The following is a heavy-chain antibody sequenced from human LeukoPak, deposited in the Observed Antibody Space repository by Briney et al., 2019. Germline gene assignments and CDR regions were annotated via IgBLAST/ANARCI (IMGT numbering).Heavy chain of an antibody. V-gene: IGHV3-7*01. CDR2: INQDGSEE. J-gene: IGHJ6*03. CDR3: AREQGDFWSGYWTYYYYMDV. D-gene: IGHD3-3*01. CDR1: GFIISSYW. Sequence: GGSLRLSCAASGFIISSYWMSWVRQAPGKGLEWVANINQDGSEEYYVDSVKGRFTISRDNARNSLYLQMNSLRAEDTAVYYCAREQGDFWSGYWTYYYYMDVWGKGTTVTASS.